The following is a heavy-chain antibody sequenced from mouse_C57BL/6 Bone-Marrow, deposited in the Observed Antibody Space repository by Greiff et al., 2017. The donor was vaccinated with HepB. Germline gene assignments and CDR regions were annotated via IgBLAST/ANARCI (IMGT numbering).Heavy chain of an antibody. CDR3: TGWLRFAY. CDR1: GFTFSNYW. D-gene: IGHD2-2*01. J-gene: IGHJ3*01. Sequence: EVKVVESGGGLVQPGGSMKLSCVASGFTFSNYWMNWVRQSPEKGLEWVAQIRLKSDNYATHYAESVKGRFTISRDDSKSSVYLQMNNLRAEDTGIYYCTGWLRFAYWGQGTLVTVSA. CDR2: IRLKSDNYAT. V-gene: IGHV6-3*01.